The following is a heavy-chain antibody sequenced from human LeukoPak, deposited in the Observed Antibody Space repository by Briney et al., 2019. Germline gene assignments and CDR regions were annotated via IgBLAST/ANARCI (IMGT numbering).Heavy chain of an antibody. Sequence: GGSLRLSCAASGFTFSEYDMHWVRQAAGKGLEWVSAIGTTGDTFYPGSVKGRFTISRDNAKNSLYLQMNSLRAGDTAVYYCARARWFDVCGRGTLVIVSS. J-gene: IGHJ2*01. CDR2: IGTTGDT. CDR3: ARARWFDV. V-gene: IGHV3-13*04. D-gene: IGHD2-15*01. CDR1: GFTFSEYD.